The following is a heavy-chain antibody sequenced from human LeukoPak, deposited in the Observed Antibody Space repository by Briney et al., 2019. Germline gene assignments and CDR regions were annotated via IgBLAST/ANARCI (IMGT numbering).Heavy chain of an antibody. V-gene: IGHV4-59*01. J-gene: IGHJ5*02. D-gene: IGHD2-2*01. CDR1: GGSISSYY. CDR3: ARGQLVVPAAKKDYNWFDP. CDR2: IYYSGST. Sequence: SETLSLTCTVSGGSISSYYWSWIRQPPGKGLEWIGYIYYSGSTNYNPSLKSRVTISVDTSKNQFSLKLSSVTAADTAVYYCARGQLVVPAAKKDYNWFDPWGQGTLVTVSS.